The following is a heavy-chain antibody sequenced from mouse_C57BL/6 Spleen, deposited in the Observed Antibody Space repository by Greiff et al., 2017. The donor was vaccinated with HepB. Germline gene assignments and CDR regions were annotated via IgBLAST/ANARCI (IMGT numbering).Heavy chain of an antibody. J-gene: IGHJ4*01. D-gene: IGHD2-1*01. CDR1: GFTFSDYG. CDR2: ISSGSSTI. Sequence: EVQVVESGGGLVKPGGSLKLSCAASGFTFSDYGMHWVRQAPEKGLEWVAYISSGSSTIYYADTVKGRFTISRDNAKNTLFRQMTSLRSEDTVMYYFTKRGNYSYYAMDYWGQGTSITVSS. V-gene: IGHV5-17*01. CDR3: TKRGNYSYYAMDY.